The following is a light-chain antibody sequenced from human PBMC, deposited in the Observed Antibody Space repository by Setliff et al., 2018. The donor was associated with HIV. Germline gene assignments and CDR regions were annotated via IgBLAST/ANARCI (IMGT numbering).Light chain of an antibody. J-gene: IGLJ1*01. CDR3: LPSYSGAYV. CDR2: ETS. Sequence: QAVVTQEPSLTVSPGGTVTLTCGSTTGAVTSGHYPYWFQQKPGQAPRTLIYETSKRHSWTPARFSGSLLGGKAALTLSGAQPEDGAEYYCLPSYSGAYVFGTGTKVTVL. CDR1: TGAVTSGHY. V-gene: IGLV7-46*01.